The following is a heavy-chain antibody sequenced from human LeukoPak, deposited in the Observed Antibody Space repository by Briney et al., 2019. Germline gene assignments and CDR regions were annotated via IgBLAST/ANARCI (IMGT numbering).Heavy chain of an antibody. CDR3: ASDRTGLYNFDQ. V-gene: IGHV4-59*11. Sequence: SETLSLTCTVSGVSFSSHFWTWIRQAPGKGLEWIGNIFFSGSTHYNPSLKSRVTMSIDTSKSQFSLKLNSLTAADTAVYYCASDRTGLYNFDQWGQGTLVTVSS. J-gene: IGHJ4*02. D-gene: IGHD1-1*01. CDR1: GVSFSSHF. CDR2: IFFSGST.